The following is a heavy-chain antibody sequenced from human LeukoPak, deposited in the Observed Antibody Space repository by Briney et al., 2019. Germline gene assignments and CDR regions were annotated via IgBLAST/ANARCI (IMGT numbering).Heavy chain of an antibody. V-gene: IGHV1-18*01. Sequence: ASVKVSCKASGYTFTSYDINWVRQAPGQGLEWMGWISAYNGNTNHAQNLQGRVTMTTDTSTSTAYMELRSLRSDDTAVYYCASTGYCSSTSCYTQYYYYYMDVWGKGTTVTVSS. CDR2: ISAYNGNT. CDR3: ASTGYCSSTSCYTQYYYYYMDV. D-gene: IGHD2-2*02. CDR1: GYTFTSYD. J-gene: IGHJ6*03.